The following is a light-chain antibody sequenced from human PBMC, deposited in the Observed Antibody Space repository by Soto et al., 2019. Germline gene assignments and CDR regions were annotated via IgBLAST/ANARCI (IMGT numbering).Light chain of an antibody. J-gene: IGKJ3*01. CDR1: QAVGTS. V-gene: IGKV1-16*01. CDR2: GAS. CDR3: LQDEFCPFT. Sequence: IQMTQSPSSLSASVGDRVTITCRASQAVGTSLVWIQEKPGKAPKSLISGASTFQIGVPSAFSGSGSGTDFTLTISSLQPDDVATYYGLQDEFCPFTVGRGTKVEIK.